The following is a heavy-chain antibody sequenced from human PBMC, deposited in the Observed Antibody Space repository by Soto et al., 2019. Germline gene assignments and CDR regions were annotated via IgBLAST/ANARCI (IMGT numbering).Heavy chain of an antibody. Sequence: GGSLRLSCAASGFTFSSYGMHWVRQAPGKGLEWVAVISYDGSNKYYADSVKGRFTISRDNSKNTLYLQMNSLRAEDTAVYYCAKDRVVRWLQFYFQHWGQGTLVTVSS. CDR2: ISYDGSNK. CDR1: GFTFSSYG. V-gene: IGHV3-30*18. D-gene: IGHD5-12*01. CDR3: AKDRVVRWLQFYFQH. J-gene: IGHJ1*01.